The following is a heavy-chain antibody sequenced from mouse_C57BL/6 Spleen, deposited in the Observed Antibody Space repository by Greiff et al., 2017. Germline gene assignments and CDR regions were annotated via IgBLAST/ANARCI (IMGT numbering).Heavy chain of an antibody. Sequence: EVKLMESEGGLVQPGSSMKLSCTASGFTFSDYYMAWVRQVPEKGLEWVANINYDGSSTYYLDSLKSRFIISRDNAKNILYLQMSSLKSEDTATYYCARDYGSGFDYWGQGTTLTVSS. CDR2: INYDGSST. CDR3: ARDYGSGFDY. D-gene: IGHD1-1*01. V-gene: IGHV5-16*01. CDR1: GFTFSDYY. J-gene: IGHJ2*01.